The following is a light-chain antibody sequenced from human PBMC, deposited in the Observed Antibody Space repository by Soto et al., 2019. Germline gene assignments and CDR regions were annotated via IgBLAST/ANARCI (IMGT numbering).Light chain of an antibody. J-gene: IGKJ1*01. CDR1: LDIRLD. Sequence: DIQMTQSPSSLSASVGDRVTITCRSSLDIRLDLGWYQQRPGKPPKRLIYGASNSQPDVPGRFSGSGSGTTFTLTISSLQPEDFATYYCLQHNNYPWTFGQGTKVEIK. CDR2: GAS. CDR3: LQHNNYPWT. V-gene: IGKV1-17*01.